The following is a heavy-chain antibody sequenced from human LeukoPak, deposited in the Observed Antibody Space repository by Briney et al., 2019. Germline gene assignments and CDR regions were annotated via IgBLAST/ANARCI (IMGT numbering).Heavy chain of an antibody. CDR2: IIPIFGTA. V-gene: IGHV1-69*13. CDR1: GGTFSSYA. Sequence: ASVKVSCKASGGTFSSYAISWVRQAPGQGLEWMGGIIPIFGTANYAQKFQGRVTITADESTSTAYMELSSLRSEDTAVYYCARTPGAQFTIFVPNNWFDPWGQGTLVTVSS. D-gene: IGHD3-3*01. J-gene: IGHJ5*02. CDR3: ARTPGAQFTIFVPNNWFDP.